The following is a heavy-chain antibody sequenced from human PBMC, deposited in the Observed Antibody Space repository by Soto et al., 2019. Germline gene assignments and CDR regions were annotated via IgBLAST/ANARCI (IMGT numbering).Heavy chain of an antibody. CDR3: ARVYDYVWGKALDY. CDR1: GGSISSGDYY. CDR2: IYYSGST. J-gene: IGHJ4*02. Sequence: QVQLQESGPGLVKPSQTLSLTCTVSGGSISSGDYYWSWIRQPPGKSLEWIGYIYYSGSTYYNPSLKSRVTRSVDTSMNQFSLKLSSVTAADTAVYYCARVYDYVWGKALDYWGQGTLVTVSS. D-gene: IGHD3-16*01. V-gene: IGHV4-30-4*01.